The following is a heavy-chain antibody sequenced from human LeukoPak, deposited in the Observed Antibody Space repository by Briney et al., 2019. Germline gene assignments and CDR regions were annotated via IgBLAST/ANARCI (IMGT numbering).Heavy chain of an antibody. Sequence: SETRSLTCAVYGGSFSGYYWSWIRQPPGKGLGWIGEINHSGSTNYNPSLKSRVTISVDTSKNQFSLKLSSVTAADTAVYYCARRRDLYSSSLGAFDIWGQGTMVTVSS. V-gene: IGHV4-34*01. D-gene: IGHD6-13*01. CDR1: GGSFSGYY. CDR2: INHSGST. CDR3: ARRRDLYSSSLGAFDI. J-gene: IGHJ3*02.